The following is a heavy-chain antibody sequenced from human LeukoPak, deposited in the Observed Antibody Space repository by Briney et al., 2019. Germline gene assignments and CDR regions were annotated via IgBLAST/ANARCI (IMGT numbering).Heavy chain of an antibody. CDR1: GVSISSSNSY. J-gene: IGHJ4*02. Sequence: SESLSLTCTVSGVSISSSNSYWGWIRQPPGKGLEWIGEINHSGSTNYNPSLKSRVTISVDTSKNQFSLKLSSVTAADTAVYYCARGRVGAPHLDYWGQGTLVTVSS. V-gene: IGHV4-39*07. D-gene: IGHD1-26*01. CDR2: INHSGST. CDR3: ARGRVGAPHLDY.